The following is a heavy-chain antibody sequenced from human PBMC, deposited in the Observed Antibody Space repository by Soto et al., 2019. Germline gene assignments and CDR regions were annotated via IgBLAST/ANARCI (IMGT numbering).Heavy chain of an antibody. V-gene: IGHV1-18*01. CDR1: GYTFTSYG. CDR2: ISAYNGNT. Sequence: QVQLVQSGAEVKKPGASVKVSCKASGYTFTSYGISWVRQAPGQALEWMGWISAYNGNTKNAQKLQGRVTMATDTCASTASIELRSLRSDDTAVYYCARDSPPVDYWGQGTLVTVSS. CDR3: ARDSPPVDY. J-gene: IGHJ4*02.